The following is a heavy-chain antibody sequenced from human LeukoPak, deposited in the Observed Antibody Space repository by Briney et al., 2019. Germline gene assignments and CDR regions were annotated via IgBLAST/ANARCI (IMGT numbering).Heavy chain of an antibody. V-gene: IGHV4-59*01. CDR3: ASAPPSLLWFGEFNDY. CDR1: GGSISSYY. D-gene: IGHD3-10*01. J-gene: IGHJ4*02. CDR2: IYYSGST. Sequence: SETLSPTCTVSGGSISSYYWSWIRQPPGKGLEWIGYIYYSGSTNYNPSLKSRVTISVDTSKNQFSLKLSSVTAADTAVYYCASAPPSLLWFGEFNDYWGQGTLVTVSS.